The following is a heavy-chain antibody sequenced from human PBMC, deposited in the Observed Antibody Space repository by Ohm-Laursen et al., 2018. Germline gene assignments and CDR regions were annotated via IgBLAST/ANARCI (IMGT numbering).Heavy chain of an antibody. CDR3: AKELVGAIDY. V-gene: IGHV3-11*01. Sequence: GSLRLSCSAPGFTFSDYYMSWIRQAPGKGLEWVSYISSSGSTIYYADSVKGRFTISRDNAKNSLYLQMNSLRAEDTALYYCAKELVGAIDYWGQGTLVTVSS. J-gene: IGHJ4*02. CDR1: GFTFSDYY. D-gene: IGHD1-26*01. CDR2: ISSSGSTI.